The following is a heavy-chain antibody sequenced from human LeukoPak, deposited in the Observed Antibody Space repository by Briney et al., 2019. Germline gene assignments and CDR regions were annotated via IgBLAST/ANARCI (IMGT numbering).Heavy chain of an antibody. Sequence: PSETLSLTCTVSGYSISSGYYWGWIRQPPGKGLEWIGSIYHSGSTYYNPSLKSQVTISVDTSKNQFSLKLSSVTAADTAVYYCTRDTGTTGEVKFDPWGQGTLVTVSS. J-gene: IGHJ5*02. V-gene: IGHV4-38-2*02. CDR1: GYSISSGYY. D-gene: IGHD4-17*01. CDR2: IYHSGST. CDR3: TRDTGTTGEVKFDP.